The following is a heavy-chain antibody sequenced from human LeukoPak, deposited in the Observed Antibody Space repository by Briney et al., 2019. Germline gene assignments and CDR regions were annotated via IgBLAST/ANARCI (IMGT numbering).Heavy chain of an antibody. V-gene: IGHV3-23*01. D-gene: IGHD3-10*01. CDR1: GFTFSSYA. Sequence: GGSLRLSCAASGFTFSSYAMSWVRQAPGKGLEWVPAISGSGGSTYYADSVKGRFTISRDNSKNTLYLQMNSLRAEDTAVYYCAKRRGVRGVIFNWFDPWGQGTLVTVSS. CDR3: AKRRGVRGVIFNWFDP. CDR2: ISGSGGST. J-gene: IGHJ5*02.